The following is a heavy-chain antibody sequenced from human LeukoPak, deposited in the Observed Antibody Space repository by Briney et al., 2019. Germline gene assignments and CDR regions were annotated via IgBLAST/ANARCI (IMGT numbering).Heavy chain of an antibody. V-gene: IGHV4-39*07. J-gene: IGHJ4*02. CDR2: IYYSGSRPDWIESINYSGST. D-gene: IGHD2-15*01. Sequence: PSETLSLTCTVSGGSITSSNYWGWISQPPGQGPDWIGSIYYSGSRPDWIESINYSGSTYYNPSLESRVTISVDTSKNEFSLKLSSVTAADTALYYCARSPAHITPTHFDYWGQGTLVTVPS. CDR1: GGSITSSNY. CDR3: ARSPAHITPTHFDY.